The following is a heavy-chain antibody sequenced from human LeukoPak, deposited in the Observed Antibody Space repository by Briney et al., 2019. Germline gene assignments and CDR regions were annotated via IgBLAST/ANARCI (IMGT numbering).Heavy chain of an antibody. Sequence: GGSLRLSCAASGFTFSNYGMHWVRQAPGKGLEWVAIITYDGSNKYYADSVKGRFTISRDNSKNTLYLQMNSLRAEDTAVYYCAKSCLDTYYDTLTGSDYWGQGTLVTVSS. D-gene: IGHD3-9*01. J-gene: IGHJ4*02. CDR3: AKSCLDTYYDTLTGSDY. CDR1: GFTFSNYG. CDR2: ITYDGSNK. V-gene: IGHV3-30*02.